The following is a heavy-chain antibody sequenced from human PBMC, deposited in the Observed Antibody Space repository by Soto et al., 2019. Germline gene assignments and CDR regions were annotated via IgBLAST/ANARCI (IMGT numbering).Heavy chain of an antibody. CDR2: INHSGST. V-gene: IGHV4-34*01. CDR3: ARVNDIVVVPAAVSMDV. Sequence: QVQLQQWGAGLLKPSETLSLTCAVYGGSFSGYYWSWIRQSPGKGLEWIGEINHSGSTNYNPSLKSRVNLSVDTSRSQFSLKLSSVTAADTAVYYCARVNDIVVVPAAVSMDVWGHGTTVTVSS. CDR1: GGSFSGYY. J-gene: IGHJ6*02. D-gene: IGHD2-2*01.